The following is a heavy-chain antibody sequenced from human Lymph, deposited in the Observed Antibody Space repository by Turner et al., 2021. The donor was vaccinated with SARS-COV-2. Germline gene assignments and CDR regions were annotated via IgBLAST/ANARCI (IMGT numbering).Heavy chain of an antibody. CDR1: GLTVSSNY. CDR2: IYSGSST. Sequence: EVQLVESGGGLGHPGGSLRYSCAASGLTVSSNYMTWVRQAPGTGLEWVSVIYSGSSTYYADSVKSRFTISRHNSKNTLYLKMNSLRAEDTAVYYCARDLDTAGGMDVWGQGTTVTVSS. J-gene: IGHJ6*02. V-gene: IGHV3-53*04. D-gene: IGHD5-18*01. CDR3: ARDLDTAGGMDV.